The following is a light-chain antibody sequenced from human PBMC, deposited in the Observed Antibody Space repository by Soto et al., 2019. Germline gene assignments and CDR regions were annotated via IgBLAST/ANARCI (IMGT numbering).Light chain of an antibody. CDR1: QSVSSN. CDR3: QQYNNWPPIT. CDR2: GAS. Sequence: EIVMTQSPATLSVSPGERATLSCRASQSVSSNLAWYQQKPGQAPRLLIYGASTRATGIPASFSGSGSGTEFTITISSLHSEDFAVYYCQQYNNWPPITFGQGTRLEIK. J-gene: IGKJ5*01. V-gene: IGKV3-15*01.